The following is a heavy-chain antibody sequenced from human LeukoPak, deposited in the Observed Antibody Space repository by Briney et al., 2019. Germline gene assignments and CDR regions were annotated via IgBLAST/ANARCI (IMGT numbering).Heavy chain of an antibody. CDR1: GYTFTSYG. CDR3: ARARYYDSSGYTSPFDY. CDR2: ISAYNGNT. Sequence: ASVKVSCKASGYTFTSYGISWVRQAPGQGLEWMGWISAYNGNTNYAQKLQGRVTMTTDTSTSTAYMELSRLRSDDTAVYYCARARYYDSSGYTSPFDYWGQGTLVTVSS. V-gene: IGHV1-18*01. D-gene: IGHD3-22*01. J-gene: IGHJ4*02.